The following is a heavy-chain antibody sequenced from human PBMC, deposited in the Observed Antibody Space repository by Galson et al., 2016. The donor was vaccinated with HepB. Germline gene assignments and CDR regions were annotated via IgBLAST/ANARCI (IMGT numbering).Heavy chain of an antibody. CDR1: DGSVSHGSYY. CDR3: ARGIYSGNYLDY. D-gene: IGHD1-26*01. V-gene: IGHV4-61*01. J-gene: IGHJ4*02. Sequence: ETLFPTCTVSDGSVSHGSYYLSWIRQPPGKGLAWIWNNHYSGSTTYNPSLRIRLTISIDTSKNKFSLQLRSVTAADTAVYYCARGIYSGNYLDYWGQGTLVTVSS. CDR2: NHYSGST.